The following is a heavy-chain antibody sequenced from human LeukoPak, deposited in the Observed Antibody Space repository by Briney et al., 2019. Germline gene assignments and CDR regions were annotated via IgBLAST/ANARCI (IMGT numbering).Heavy chain of an antibody. CDR1: GFTFNSYA. J-gene: IGHJ4*02. CDR3: AKDRVSGYYYSFDY. D-gene: IGHD3-22*01. Sequence: GGSLRLSCAAAGFTFNSYAMSWVRQAPGKGLEWVSAISGSGGSTYYADSVKGRFTISRDNSKNTLYLQMNSLRAEDTAVYYCAKDRVSGYYYSFDYWGQGTLVTVSS. CDR2: ISGSGGST. V-gene: IGHV3-23*01.